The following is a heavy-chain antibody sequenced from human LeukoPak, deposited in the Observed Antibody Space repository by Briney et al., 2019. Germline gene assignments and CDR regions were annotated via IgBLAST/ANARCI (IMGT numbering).Heavy chain of an antibody. J-gene: IGHJ5*02. D-gene: IGHD6-19*01. CDR3: ARDGDSSGWFTMYNWFDP. CDR2: ISYDGSNK. V-gene: IGHV3-30*19. Sequence: GGSLRLSCAASGFTFSSYGMHWVRQAPGKGLELVAVISYDGSNKYYADSVKGRFTISRDNSKNTLYLQMNSLRAEDTAVYYCARDGDSSGWFTMYNWFDPWGQGTLVTVSS. CDR1: GFTFSSYG.